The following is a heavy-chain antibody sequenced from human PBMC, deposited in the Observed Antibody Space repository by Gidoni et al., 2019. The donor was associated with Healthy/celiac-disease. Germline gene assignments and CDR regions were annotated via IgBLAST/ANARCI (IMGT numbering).Heavy chain of an antibody. CDR3: ARGLGPRSDRYYFDY. V-gene: IGHV4-59*01. CDR1: GGSISSYY. D-gene: IGHD3-16*01. Sequence: QVQLQASGPGLVKPSETLSLTCTVSGGSISSYYWSWIRQPPGKGLEWIGYIYYSGSTNYNPSLKSRVNISVDTSKNQFSLKLSSVTAADTAVYYCARGLGPRSDRYYFDYWGQGTLVTVSS. CDR2: IYYSGST. J-gene: IGHJ4*02.